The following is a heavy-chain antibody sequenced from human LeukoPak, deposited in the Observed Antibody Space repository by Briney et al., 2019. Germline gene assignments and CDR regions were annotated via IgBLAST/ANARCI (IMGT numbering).Heavy chain of an antibody. D-gene: IGHD3-22*01. J-gene: IGHJ4*02. CDR3: AAKESYYYDSSLPFDY. Sequence: SETLSLTCTVSGGSISSYYWSWIRQPAGKGLEWIGRIYTSGSTDYNPSLKSRVTISVDTSKNQFSLKLSSVTAADTAVYYCAAKESYYYDSSLPFDYWGQGTLVTVSS. V-gene: IGHV4-4*07. CDR1: GGSISSYY. CDR2: IYTSGST.